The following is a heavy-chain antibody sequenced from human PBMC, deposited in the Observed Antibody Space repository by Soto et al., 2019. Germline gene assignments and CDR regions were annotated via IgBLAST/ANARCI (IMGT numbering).Heavy chain of an antibody. CDR1: GGSISSSSYY. CDR2: IYYSGST. D-gene: IGHD6-19*01. V-gene: IGHV4-39*01. CDR3: ARGLPGSSGWYGWTRGYFDY. Sequence: SETLSLTCTVSGGSISSSSYYWGWIRQPPGKGLEWIGSIYYSGSTYYNPSLKSRVTISVDTSKNQFSLKLSSVTAADTAVYYCARGLPGSSGWYGWTRGYFDYWGQGTLVTVSS. J-gene: IGHJ4*02.